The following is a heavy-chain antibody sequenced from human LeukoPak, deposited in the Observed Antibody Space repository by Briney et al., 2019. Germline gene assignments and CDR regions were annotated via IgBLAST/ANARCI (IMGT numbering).Heavy chain of an antibody. V-gene: IGHV4-34*01. CDR3: ARGTPYYYDSSGYYRGLIPKEKTYYFDY. CDR1: GGSFSGYY. CDR2: INHSGST. J-gene: IGHJ4*02. D-gene: IGHD3-22*01. Sequence: SETLSLTCAVYGGSFSGYYWSWIRQPPGKGLEWIGEINHSGSTNYNPSLKSRVTISVDTSKNQFSLKLSSVTAADTAVYYCARGTPYYYDSSGYYRGLIPKEKTYYFDYWGQGTLVTVSS.